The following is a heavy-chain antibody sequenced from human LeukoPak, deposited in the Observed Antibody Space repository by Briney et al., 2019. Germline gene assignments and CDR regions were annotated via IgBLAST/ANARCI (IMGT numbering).Heavy chain of an antibody. CDR1: GGSISSYY. Sequence: SETLSLTCTVSGGSISSYYWSWIRQPPGKGLEWIGYIYYSGSTNYNPSLKSRVTISVDTSKNQFSLKLSSVTAADTAVYYCARFEGIAAPGGYYYGMDVWGQGTTVTVSS. V-gene: IGHV4-59*01. D-gene: IGHD6-13*01. CDR3: ARFEGIAAPGGYYYGMDV. J-gene: IGHJ6*02. CDR2: IYYSGST.